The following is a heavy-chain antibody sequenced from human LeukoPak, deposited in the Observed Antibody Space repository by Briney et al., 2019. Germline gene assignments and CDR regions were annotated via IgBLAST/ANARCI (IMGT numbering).Heavy chain of an antibody. J-gene: IGHJ4*02. CDR2: IYYSGNT. CDR1: GGSISSYY. Sequence: SETLSLTCTVSGGSISSYYWSWVRQPSGKGLEWIGYIYYSGNTNYNPSLESRITISVDTSKNQISLKLNSVTAADTAVYYCARGPPPDLDYWGRGTLVTVSS. V-gene: IGHV4-59*01. CDR3: ARGPPPDLDY.